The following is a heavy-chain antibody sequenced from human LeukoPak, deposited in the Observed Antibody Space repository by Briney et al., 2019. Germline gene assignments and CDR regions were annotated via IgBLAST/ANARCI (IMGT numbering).Heavy chain of an antibody. CDR2: IYYSGST. Sequence: PSETLSLTCTVSGGSISSSSYYWGWIRQPPGKGLEWIGSIYYSGSTYYNPSLKSRVTISVDTSKNQFSLKLSSVTAADTAVYYCAREGAHCSGGSCYWFDPWGQGTLVTVSS. V-gene: IGHV4-39*07. J-gene: IGHJ5*02. D-gene: IGHD2-15*01. CDR1: GGSISSSSYY. CDR3: AREGAHCSGGSCYWFDP.